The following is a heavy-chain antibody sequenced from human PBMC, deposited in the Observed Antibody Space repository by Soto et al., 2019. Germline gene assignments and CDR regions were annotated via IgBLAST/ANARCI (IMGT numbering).Heavy chain of an antibody. J-gene: IGHJ6*02. CDR2: INHSGST. V-gene: IGHV4-34*01. CDR1: GGSFSGYY. D-gene: IGHD3-10*01. Sequence: SETLSLTCAVYGGSFSGYYWSWIRQPPGKGLEWIGEINHSGSTNYNPSLKSRVTISVDTSKNQFSLKLSSVTAADTAVYYCATVMVRRLISYHYGMDVWGQGTKVTLSS. CDR3: ATVMVRRLISYHYGMDV.